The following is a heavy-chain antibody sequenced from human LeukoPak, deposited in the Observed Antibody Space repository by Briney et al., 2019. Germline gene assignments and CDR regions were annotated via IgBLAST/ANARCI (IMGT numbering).Heavy chain of an antibody. D-gene: IGHD3-3*01. Sequence: TGGSLRLSCEGSAFIFSGHWMNWVRQTPGKGLEWVSSISDSGSYIYYADSVKGRFTISRDNAKNSLYLQMNSLRAEDTAVYYCARVGYDFFDYWGQGTLVTVSS. CDR3: ARVGYDFFDY. CDR1: AFIFSGHW. CDR2: ISDSGSYI. J-gene: IGHJ4*02. V-gene: IGHV3-21*01.